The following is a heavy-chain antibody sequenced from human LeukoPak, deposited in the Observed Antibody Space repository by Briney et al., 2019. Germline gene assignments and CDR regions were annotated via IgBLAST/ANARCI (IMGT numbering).Heavy chain of an antibody. D-gene: IGHD2-15*01. V-gene: IGHV3-48*03. J-gene: IGHJ4*02. CDR3: ARGYCSGGSCYTF. Sequence: PGGSLRLSCAASGFTFRSDEMNWVRQAPGKGLEWVSYISSSGSTKYYADSVRGRFTISRDNAKNSLYLQMNSLRAEDTAVYYCARGYCSGGSCYTFWGQGTLVTVSS. CDR2: ISSSGSTK. CDR1: GFTFRSDE.